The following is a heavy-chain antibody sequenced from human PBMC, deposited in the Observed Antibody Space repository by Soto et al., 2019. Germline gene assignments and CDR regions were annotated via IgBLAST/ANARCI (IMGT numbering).Heavy chain of an antibody. CDR3: ARDHNGRPHFDD. Sequence: PSETLSLTCTVSGGSITSHYWSWIRQPPGKGLEWIGFIYYSGSTNYNPSLKSRVTFSVDTSNNQFSLKLTSVTAADTAVYYCARDHNGRPHFDDWGKGIFVTVYS. D-gene: IGHD1-1*01. CDR2: IYYSGST. J-gene: IGHJ4*02. CDR1: GGSITSHY. V-gene: IGHV4-59*11.